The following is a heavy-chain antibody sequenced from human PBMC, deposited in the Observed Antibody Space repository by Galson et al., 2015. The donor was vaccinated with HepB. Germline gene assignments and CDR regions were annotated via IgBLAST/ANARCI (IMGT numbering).Heavy chain of an antibody. Sequence: SLRLSCAASGFTFSSYGMHWVRQAPGKGLEWVAYIRYDGGNQYYADSVKGRFTISRDNSKNTLYLQMNSLRAEDTAVYYCAKYGDYTSRYYYYYYGMDVWGQGTTVTVSS. CDR2: IRYDGGNQ. CDR1: GFTFSSYG. CDR3: AKYGDYTSRYYYYYYGMDV. J-gene: IGHJ6*02. D-gene: IGHD4-17*01. V-gene: IGHV3-30*02.